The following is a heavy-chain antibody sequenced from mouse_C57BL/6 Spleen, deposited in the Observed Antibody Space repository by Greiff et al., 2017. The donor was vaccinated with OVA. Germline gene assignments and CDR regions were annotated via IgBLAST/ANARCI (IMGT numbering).Heavy chain of an antibody. CDR2: ISYDGSN. J-gene: IGHJ2*01. CDR3: AREGVYFDY. Sequence: EVKLMESGPGLVKPSQSLSLTCSVTGYSITSGYYWNWIRQFPGNKLEWMGYISYDGSNNYNPSLKNRISITRDTSKNQFFLKLNSVTTEDTATYYCAREGVYFDYWGQGTTLTVSS. CDR1: GYSITSGYY. V-gene: IGHV3-6*01.